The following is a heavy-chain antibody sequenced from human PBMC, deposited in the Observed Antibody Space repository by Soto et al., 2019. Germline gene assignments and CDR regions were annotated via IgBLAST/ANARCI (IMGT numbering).Heavy chain of an antibody. CDR3: TRGRGTSGWYADY. V-gene: IGHV3-49*04. CDR2: VRSETYGGST. CDR1: GFVFGDYA. D-gene: IGHD6-13*01. Sequence: GGSLRLSCSASGFVFGDYAVTWVRQAPGKGLEWVGVVRSETYGGSTECAASVKGRFRISRDDSESIAYLQMTGLKTEDTAVYSCTRGRGTSGWYADYWGKGILVTVSS. J-gene: IGHJ4*02.